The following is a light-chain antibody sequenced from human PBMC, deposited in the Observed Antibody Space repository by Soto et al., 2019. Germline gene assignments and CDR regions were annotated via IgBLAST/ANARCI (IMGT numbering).Light chain of an antibody. Sequence: QMSKSPSILSASVGDRVTITCRASQSIRSWLAWYQQKPGKAPKLLIYDAYSLERGVPSRFSGRRSGTEYTLTIAGLQPDDFTTYYCQQYNSYPLTFGGGTKVDIK. CDR2: DAY. CDR3: QQYNSYPLT. J-gene: IGKJ4*01. V-gene: IGKV1-5*01. CDR1: QSIRSW.